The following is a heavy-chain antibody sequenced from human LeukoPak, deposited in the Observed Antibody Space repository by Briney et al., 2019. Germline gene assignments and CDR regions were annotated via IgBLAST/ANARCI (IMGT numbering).Heavy chain of an antibody. CDR2: IIPIFGTA. D-gene: IGHD3-10*01. J-gene: IGHJ4*02. Sequence: ASVKVSCKASGGTFSSYAISWVRQAPGQGLEWMGGIIPIFGTANYAQKFQGRVTITADESTSTAYMELSSLRSEDTAVYYCARTGDIMDWENSYFDYWGQGTLVTVSS. CDR1: GGTFSSYA. CDR3: ARTGDIMDWENSYFDY. V-gene: IGHV1-69*01.